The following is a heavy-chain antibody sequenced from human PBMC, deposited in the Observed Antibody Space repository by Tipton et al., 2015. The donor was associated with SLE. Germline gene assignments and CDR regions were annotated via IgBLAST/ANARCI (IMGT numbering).Heavy chain of an antibody. V-gene: IGHV4-39*07. CDR1: GGSISSSSYY. J-gene: IGHJ4*02. Sequence: LRLSCTVSGGSISSSSYYWGWIRQPPGKGLEWIGSIYYSGSTYYNPSLKSRVTISVDTSKNQFSLKLSSVTAADTAVYYCARARGYIVVVVTAFFDYWGQGTLVTVSS. CDR3: ARARGYIVVVVTAFFDY. CDR2: IYYSGST. D-gene: IGHD2-15*01.